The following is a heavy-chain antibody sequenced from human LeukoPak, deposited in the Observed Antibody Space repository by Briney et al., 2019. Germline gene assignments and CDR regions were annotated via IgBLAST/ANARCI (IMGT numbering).Heavy chain of an antibody. CDR3: ARDVIIAVAGYAFDI. Sequence: PGGSLRLSCAASGFTFSSYSMNWVRQAPGKGLEWVSSISTSSSYIYYADSVKGRFPISRDNARNSLYLQMNSLRAEDTAVYYCARDVIIAVAGYAFDIWGQGTLVTVSP. J-gene: IGHJ3*02. CDR1: GFTFSSYS. CDR2: ISTSSSYI. V-gene: IGHV3-21*01. D-gene: IGHD6-19*01.